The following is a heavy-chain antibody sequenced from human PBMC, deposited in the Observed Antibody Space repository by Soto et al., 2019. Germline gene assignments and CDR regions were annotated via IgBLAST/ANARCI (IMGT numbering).Heavy chain of an antibody. V-gene: IGHV5-51*01. Sequence: EVQLVQSGAEVKKPGESLKISCKGSGDSFTYYWIAWVRQMPGKGLEWMGIIYPGDSDTRYSPSFQGQVTISADKSIYTAYLQWSSLKASDTAMYYCARSDYDSSAYFGLTGTFDYWGQGTLVTVSS. D-gene: IGHD3-22*01. CDR2: IYPGDSDT. CDR3: ARSDYDSSAYFGLTGTFDY. CDR1: GDSFTYYW. J-gene: IGHJ4*02.